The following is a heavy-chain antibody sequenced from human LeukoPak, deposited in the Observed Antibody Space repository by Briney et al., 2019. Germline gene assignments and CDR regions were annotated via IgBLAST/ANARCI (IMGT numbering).Heavy chain of an antibody. CDR3: ARDHEDYYYYMDV. CDR1: GLNLNSYS. J-gene: IGHJ6*03. CDR2: ISYDGSPK. V-gene: IGHV3-30*04. Sequence: GRSLRLSCAASGLNLNSYSIHSVRQPPGKGLEWVAVISYDGSPKYYAASVKGRFSISRYNSKNTLFLQMNNLRDEDTALYYCARDHEDYYYYMDVWGNGTPVTVSS.